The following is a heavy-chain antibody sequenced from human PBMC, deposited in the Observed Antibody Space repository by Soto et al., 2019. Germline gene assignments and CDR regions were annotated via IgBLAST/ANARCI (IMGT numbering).Heavy chain of an antibody. J-gene: IGHJ4*02. CDR2: ISYDGNIK. CDR1: GFTFSNFG. CDR3: ARVERGITIFGVVIPPFDY. D-gene: IGHD3-3*01. V-gene: IGHV3-30*03. Sequence: GGSLRLSCAASGFTFSNFGMHWVRQAPGKGLEWVASISYDGNIKYSADSVKGRFTISRDNAKNSLYLQMNSLRAEDTAVYYCARVERGITIFGVVIPPFDYRGQGTLVTVSS.